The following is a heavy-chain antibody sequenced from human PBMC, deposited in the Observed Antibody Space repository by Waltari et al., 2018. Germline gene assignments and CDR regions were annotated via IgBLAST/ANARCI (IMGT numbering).Heavy chain of an antibody. CDR1: GYTLTELS. J-gene: IGHJ4*02. CDR2: VHPEDGET. Sequence: QVQLVQSGAEVKKPGASVKVSCKVSGYTLTELSRPWVRQAPGKGLAWMGRVHPEDGETIYAQECQGRVTMTEDTSTDTAYMELSSLRSEDTAVYYCATSDPGRAVAGKGNLDYWGQGTLVTVSS. D-gene: IGHD6-19*01. CDR3: ATSDPGRAVAGKGNLDY. V-gene: IGHV1-24*01.